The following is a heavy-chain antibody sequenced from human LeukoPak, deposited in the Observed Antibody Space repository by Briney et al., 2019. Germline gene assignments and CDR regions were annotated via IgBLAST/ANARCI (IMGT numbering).Heavy chain of an antibody. D-gene: IGHD2-2*01. Sequence: ASVKVSCKVSGYTLTELSMHWVRQAPGQGLEWMGWINPNSGGTNYAQKFQGRVTMTRDTSISTAYMELSRLRSDDTAVYYCARRYCSSTSCYFDYWGQGTLVTVSS. CDR1: GYTLTELS. J-gene: IGHJ4*02. CDR3: ARRYCSSTSCYFDY. CDR2: INPNSGGT. V-gene: IGHV1-2*02.